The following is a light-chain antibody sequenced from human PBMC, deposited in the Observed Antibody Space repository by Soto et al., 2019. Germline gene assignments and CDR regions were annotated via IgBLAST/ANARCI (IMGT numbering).Light chain of an antibody. CDR3: QQYGSSPLYT. V-gene: IGKV3-20*01. Sequence: EGVLTQSPGTLSLSPGERVTLSCRASQRVSSRYLAWYQQKPGQAPRLLIYGTSTRATGVPDRFSGSGSGKDFTLTISRLEPEDFAVYYCQQYGSSPLYTFGQGTKLEIK. J-gene: IGKJ2*01. CDR1: QRVSSRY. CDR2: GTS.